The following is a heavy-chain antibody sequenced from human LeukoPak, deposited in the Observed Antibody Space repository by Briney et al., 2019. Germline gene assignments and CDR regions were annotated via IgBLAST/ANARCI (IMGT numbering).Heavy chain of an antibody. CDR2: IKQDGSER. V-gene: IGHV3-7*01. CDR3: ARDSHYMDV. J-gene: IGHJ6*03. Sequence: GGSLRLSCAASGFTFINYWMSWVRQAPGKGLEWVANIKQDGSERHCVDSVKDRFTISIDNAKNSLYLQMNSLRAEDTAVYYCARDSHYMDVWGKGTTVTVSS. CDR1: GFTFINYW.